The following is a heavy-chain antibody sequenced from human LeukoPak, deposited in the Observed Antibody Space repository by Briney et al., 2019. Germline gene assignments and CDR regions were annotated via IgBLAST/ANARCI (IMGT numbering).Heavy chain of an antibody. J-gene: IGHJ3*02. V-gene: IGHV3-11*06. CDR3: ARTQLDLDGFDI. CDR2: ISSGTINHS. D-gene: IGHD1-1*01. Sequence: KTGGSLRLSCKASGFIFGDYYMNWIRQAPGKGLECLSYISSGTINHSNYADSMKGRFTISRDNARNSLYLQMNSLRGEDTAIYYCARTQLDLDGFDIWGQGTTVTVSP. CDR1: GFIFGDYY.